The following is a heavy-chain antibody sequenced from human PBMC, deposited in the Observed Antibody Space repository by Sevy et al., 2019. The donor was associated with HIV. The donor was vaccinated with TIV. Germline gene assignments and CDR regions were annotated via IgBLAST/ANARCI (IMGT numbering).Heavy chain of an antibody. D-gene: IGHD1-1*01. V-gene: IGHV3-20*04. CDR2: INWNGGST. J-gene: IGHJ6*02. CDR3: ARGRVERCTSSYNYYYAMDV. Sequence: GGSLRLSCAGSGFNFDDYVMSWVRQAPGKGLEWVSGINWNGGSTGFADSVKGRFTISRDNAKNSLYLQMNSLRAEDTALYYCARGRVERCTSSYNYYYAMDVWGQGTTVTVSS. CDR1: GFNFDDYV.